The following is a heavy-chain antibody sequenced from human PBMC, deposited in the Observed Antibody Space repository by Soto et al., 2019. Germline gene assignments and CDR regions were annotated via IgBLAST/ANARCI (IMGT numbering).Heavy chain of an antibody. V-gene: IGHV1-69*01. J-gene: IGHJ5*02. Sequence: QVQLVQSGAEVKKPGSSVKVSCKASGGTFSSYAISWVRQDPGQGLEWMGGIIPIFGTANYAQKFQGRVTITADESTSTAYMELGSLRSEDTAVYYCARGPLIVVVMEANWFDPWGQGTLVTVSS. CDR1: GGTFSSYA. D-gene: IGHD3-22*01. CDR2: IIPIFGTA. CDR3: ARGPLIVVVMEANWFDP.